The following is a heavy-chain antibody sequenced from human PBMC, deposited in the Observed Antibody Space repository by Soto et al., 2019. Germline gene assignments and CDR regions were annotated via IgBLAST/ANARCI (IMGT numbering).Heavy chain of an antibody. CDR2: IYPGDHET. V-gene: IGHV5-51*01. Sequence: AESLKISCRCSGYTFSNFWIAWVRHLPGKGLEWMGIIYPGDHETRYSPSFHGKVTISADKSINTAYLQWSSLEASDSAFYYCARRPRSHPYLDFRGQGPPVTVSA. D-gene: IGHD6-13*01. CDR1: GYTFSNFW. J-gene: IGHJ4*02. CDR3: ARRPRSHPYLDF.